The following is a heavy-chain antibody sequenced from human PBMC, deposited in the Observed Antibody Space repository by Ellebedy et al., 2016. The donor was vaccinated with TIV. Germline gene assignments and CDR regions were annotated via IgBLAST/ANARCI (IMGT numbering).Heavy chain of an antibody. V-gene: IGHV2-5*02. Sequence: SGPTLVXPTQTLTLTCTFSGFSLTTSGVCVGWIRQPPGKTLEWLAIIYWDDDKRYIPSLKTRLTITKDTSKNQVLLTITNMYPVDTATYYCALRRLEAAVNWGQGTLVTVSS. D-gene: IGHD6-25*01. CDR1: GFSLTTSGVC. CDR2: IYWDDDK. CDR3: ALRRLEAAVN. J-gene: IGHJ4*02.